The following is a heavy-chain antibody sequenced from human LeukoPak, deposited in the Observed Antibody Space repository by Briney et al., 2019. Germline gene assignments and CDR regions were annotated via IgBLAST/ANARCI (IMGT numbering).Heavy chain of an antibody. Sequence: GGSLRPSCAASGFPFSSYSMNWVRRAPGKGLEWVSSISSSSSYIYYADSVKGRFTISRDNAKNSLYLQMNSLRAEDTAVYYCARVARGVLDYWGQGTLVTVSS. D-gene: IGHD3-10*01. CDR1: GFPFSSYS. V-gene: IGHV3-21*01. CDR3: ARVARGVLDY. CDR2: ISSSSSYI. J-gene: IGHJ4*02.